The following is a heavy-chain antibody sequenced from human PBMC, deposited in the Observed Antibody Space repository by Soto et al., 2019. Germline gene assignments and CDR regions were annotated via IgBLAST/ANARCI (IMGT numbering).Heavy chain of an antibody. Sequence: GGSLSLSCAASGCTLSSYSMNWVRQAPGKGLEWVSSISSSSSYIYYADSVKGRFTSFSDNAKNSLYLQMISRRAENTAVYYCARAPVLMVYAHPDNNWFDPWGQGTLVTVSS. D-gene: IGHD2-8*01. CDR3: ARAPVLMVYAHPDNNWFDP. J-gene: IGHJ5*02. CDR2: ISSSSSYI. V-gene: IGHV3-21*01. CDR1: GCTLSSYS.